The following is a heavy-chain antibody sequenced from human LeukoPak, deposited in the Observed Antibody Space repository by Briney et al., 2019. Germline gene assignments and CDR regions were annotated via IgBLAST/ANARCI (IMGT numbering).Heavy chain of an antibody. V-gene: IGHV1-69*05. CDR2: IIPTFGTA. D-gene: IGHD5-18*01. CDR3: AMSEGVYSYGHLSFEC. CDR1: RGPFSSYA. J-gene: IGHJ4*02. Sequence: ASVKVSRKASRGPFSSYAISGVRQAPGRGLEWMGRIIPTFGTANYAQNFQGRVTITTDESTSTAYMELSSVRSEDTAVYYCAMSEGVYSYGHLSFECWGQGTLVTVAS.